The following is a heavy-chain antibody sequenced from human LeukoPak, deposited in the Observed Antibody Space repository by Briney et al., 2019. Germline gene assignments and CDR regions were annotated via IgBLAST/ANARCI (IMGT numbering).Heavy chain of an antibody. V-gene: IGHV5-51*01. J-gene: IGHJ1*01. CDR2: IYPGDSDT. CDR3: ARLLAVAGTVEYFQH. Sequence: GESLQISCQGSGYSFTSYWIGWVRQMPGKGLEWMGIIYPGDSDTRYSPSFQGQVTISADKSISTAYLQWSSLKASDTAMYYCARLLAVAGTVEYFQHWGQGTLVTVSS. CDR1: GYSFTSYW. D-gene: IGHD6-19*01.